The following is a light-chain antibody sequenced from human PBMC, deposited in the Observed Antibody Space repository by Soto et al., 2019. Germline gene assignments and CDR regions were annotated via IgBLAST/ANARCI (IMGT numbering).Light chain of an antibody. J-gene: IGKJ1*01. CDR3: QQYKNWLTWT. V-gene: IGKV3-15*01. Sequence: EIVLTQSPGTLSFSPGERSTLSCRASQSVTSSLVWYQQKPGQAPRLLIYDASTRATGIPARFSGSGSGTEFTLTISSLQSEDFAVYYCQQYKNWLTWTFGQGTKVDIK. CDR1: QSVTSS. CDR2: DAS.